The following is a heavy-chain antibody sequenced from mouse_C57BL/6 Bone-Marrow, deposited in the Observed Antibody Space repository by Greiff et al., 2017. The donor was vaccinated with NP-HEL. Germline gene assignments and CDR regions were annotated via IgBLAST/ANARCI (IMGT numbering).Heavy chain of an antibody. J-gene: IGHJ3*01. CDR1: GYTFTSYW. V-gene: IGHV1-69*01. Sequence: QVQLQQPGAELVMPGASVKLSCKASGYTFTSYWMHWVKQRPGQGLEWIGEIDPSDSYTNSNPKFKGKSTLTVDKSSSTAYMQLSSLTSEDSAVYYCARDGYYEFAYWGQGTLVTVSA. CDR3: ARDGYYEFAY. D-gene: IGHD2-3*01. CDR2: IDPSDSYT.